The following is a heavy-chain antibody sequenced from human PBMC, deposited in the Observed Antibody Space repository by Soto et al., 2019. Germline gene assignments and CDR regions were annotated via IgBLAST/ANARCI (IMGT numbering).Heavy chain of an antibody. D-gene: IGHD3-10*01. CDR2: IYWDDDK. Sequence: QITLKESGPALVKPTQTLTLTCTFSGFSFSNSEVGVGWIRQPPGKAPEWLAVIYWDDDKRYRPSLKSRLTIPKDTSKNQVVLTMTNLAPVDTASCYCAHRRVGSYGLFDPWGQGTLVTVSS. J-gene: IGHJ5*02. V-gene: IGHV2-5*02. CDR1: GFSFSNSEVG. CDR3: AHRRVGSYGLFDP.